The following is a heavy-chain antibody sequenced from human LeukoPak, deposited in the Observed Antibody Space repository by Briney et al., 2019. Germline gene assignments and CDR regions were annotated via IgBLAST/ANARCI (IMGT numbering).Heavy chain of an antibody. V-gene: IGHV5-51*01. CDR1: GYSFTNFW. J-gene: IGHJ3*01. CDR2: IYPGDSDT. CDR3: AKFSAVGDAFDL. Sequence: GESLKISCKGSGYSFTNFWIGWVRQMPGKGLEWMGIIYPGDSDTRYSPSFQGQVTISVDKSITTAYLQWSSLKASDPAMYYCAKFSAVGDAFDLWGQGTMVTVSP. D-gene: IGHD2/OR15-2a*01.